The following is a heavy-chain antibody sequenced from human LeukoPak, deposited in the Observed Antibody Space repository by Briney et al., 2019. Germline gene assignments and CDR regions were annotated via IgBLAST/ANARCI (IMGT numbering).Heavy chain of an antibody. J-gene: IGHJ4*02. CDR1: GYTFTSYD. CDR2: MNPNSGNT. CDR3: ARARRYYYGSGSYTLGY. V-gene: IGHV1-8*03. Sequence: ASVKVSCKASGYTFTSYDINWVRQATGQGLEWMGWMNPNSGNTSYAQKFQGRVTITRNTSISTAYMELSSLRSEDTAVYYCARARRYYYGSGSYTLGYWGQGTLVTVSS. D-gene: IGHD3-10*01.